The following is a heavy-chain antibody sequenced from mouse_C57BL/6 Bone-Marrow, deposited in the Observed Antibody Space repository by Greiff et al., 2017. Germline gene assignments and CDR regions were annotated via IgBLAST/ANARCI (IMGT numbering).Heavy chain of an antibody. D-gene: IGHD1-1*01. J-gene: IGHJ4*01. CDR1: GYTFTSYW. CDR2: IDPSDSYT. CDR3: ARRYYGSSWAMDY. V-gene: IGHV1-69*01. Sequence: VQLQQPGAELVMPGASVKLSCKASGYTFTSYWMHWVKQRPGQGLEWIGEIDPSDSYTNYNQKFKGKSTLTVDKSSSTAYMQLSSLTSEDSAVYDCARRYYGSSWAMDYWGQGTSVTVSS.